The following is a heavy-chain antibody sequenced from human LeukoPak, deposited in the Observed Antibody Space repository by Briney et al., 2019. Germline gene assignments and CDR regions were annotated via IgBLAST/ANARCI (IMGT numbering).Heavy chain of an antibody. V-gene: IGHV3-7*03. CDR3: ARAVDIVVVVAATYYFDY. Sequence: GGSLRLSCAASGFTFNNYWMTWFRQAPGKGLEWVANIKQDGTEIYYVDSVRGRFIISRDNAENSLYLQMNSLRVEDTAVYYCARAVDIVVVVAATYYFDYRGQGTLVTVSS. CDR1: GFTFNNYW. D-gene: IGHD2-15*01. CDR2: IKQDGTEI. J-gene: IGHJ4*02.